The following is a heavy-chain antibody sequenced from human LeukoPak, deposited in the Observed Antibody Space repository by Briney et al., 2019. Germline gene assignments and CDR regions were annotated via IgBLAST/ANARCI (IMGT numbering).Heavy chain of an antibody. J-gene: IGHJ5*02. V-gene: IGHV4-34*01. CDR1: GGSFSGYY. Sequence: SETLSLTCAVYGGSFSGYYWSWIRQPPGKGLEWIGEINHSGSTNYNPSLKSRVTISVDTSRNQFSLKLSSVTAADTAVYYCARAHYYDFWSGYPKGRWFDPWGQGTLVTVSS. CDR2: INHSGST. CDR3: ARAHYYDFWSGYPKGRWFDP. D-gene: IGHD3-3*01.